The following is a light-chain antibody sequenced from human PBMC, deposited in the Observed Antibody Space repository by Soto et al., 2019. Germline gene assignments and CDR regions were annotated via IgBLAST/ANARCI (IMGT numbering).Light chain of an antibody. Sequence: DVQMTQSPSSLSAFVGDRVTITCRARQGIAPYLSWFQQKPGKVPKLLIYATSTLQSGVPSRFSGSGSGTVFTLTINSLHPEDVGTYYCQKYNSAPLTFGGGTKVEIK. CDR1: QGIAPY. J-gene: IGKJ4*01. V-gene: IGKV1-27*01. CDR3: QKYNSAPLT. CDR2: ATS.